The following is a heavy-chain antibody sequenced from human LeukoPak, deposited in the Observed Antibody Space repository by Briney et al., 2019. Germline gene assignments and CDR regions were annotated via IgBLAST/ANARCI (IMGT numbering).Heavy chain of an antibody. D-gene: IGHD6-13*01. Sequence: PGGSLRLSCAASGLTFSSYGMHWVRQAPGKGLEGVAVISYDGSNKYYADSVKGRFTISRDNSKNTLYLQMNSLRAEDTAVYYCAGAAAGPFDYWGQGTLVTVSS. CDR3: AGAAAGPFDY. J-gene: IGHJ4*02. CDR1: GLTFSSYG. V-gene: IGHV3-30*03. CDR2: ISYDGSNK.